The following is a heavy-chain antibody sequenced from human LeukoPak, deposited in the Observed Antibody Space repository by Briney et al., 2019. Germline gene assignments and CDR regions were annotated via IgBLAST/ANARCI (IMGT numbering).Heavy chain of an antibody. Sequence: GASVKVSCKASGGTFSSYTISWVRQAPGQGLEWMGGIIPLFGTPDYAQKFQGRVTITADKSTSTAYMELSSLRSDDTAVYYCARDKPRKSGSFANYWGQGTLVTVSS. CDR3: ARDKPRKSGSFANY. V-gene: IGHV1-69*06. CDR2: IIPLFGTP. CDR1: GGTFSSYT. J-gene: IGHJ4*02. D-gene: IGHD1-26*01.